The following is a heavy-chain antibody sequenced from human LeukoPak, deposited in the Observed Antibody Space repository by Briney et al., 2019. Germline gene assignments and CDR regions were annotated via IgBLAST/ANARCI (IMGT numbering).Heavy chain of an antibody. CDR3: ARQSKGIIVITDFQH. J-gene: IGHJ1*01. D-gene: IGHD3-22*01. CDR2: IYYSGNT. V-gene: IGHV4-39*01. CDR1: GGSISSSSYY. Sequence: SETLSLTCTVSGGSISSSSYYWGWIRQPPGKGLEWIGSIYYSGNTYYSPSLKSRVTISVDTSKNQFSLKLSSVTAADTAVYYCARQSKGIIVITDFQHWGQGTLVTVSS.